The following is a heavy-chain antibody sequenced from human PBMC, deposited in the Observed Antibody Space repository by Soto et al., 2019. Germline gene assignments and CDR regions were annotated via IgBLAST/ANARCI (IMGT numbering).Heavy chain of an antibody. CDR2: IYTGDSDT. Sequence: GDSLKISCKGSGYSFTSYWIGWVRQMPGKGLGWMGIIYTGDSDTRYSPSFQGQATISAEKSISTAYLQRSSLKASDTAMYYCTRRIRIGRGRWFGPWGQGTLVTVSS. D-gene: IGHD2-15*01. CDR3: TRRIRIGRGRWFGP. V-gene: IGHV5-51*01. J-gene: IGHJ5*02. CDR1: GYSFTSYW.